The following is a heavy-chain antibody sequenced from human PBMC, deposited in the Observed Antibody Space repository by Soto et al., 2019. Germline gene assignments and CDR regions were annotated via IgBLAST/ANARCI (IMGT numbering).Heavy chain of an antibody. D-gene: IGHD3-10*01. J-gene: IGHJ6*02. CDR1: GYSFTNYW. Sequence: GESLKISCEGSGYSFTNYWISWVRQMPGKGLEWMGRIDPSDSDTRYSPSFQGQVTISADKSISTAYLQWSSLKASDTAMYYCAGGGVRGVITRTRDYYGMDVWGQGTTVTVSS. CDR3: AGGGVRGVITRTRDYYGMDV. CDR2: IDPSDSDT. V-gene: IGHV5-10-1*04.